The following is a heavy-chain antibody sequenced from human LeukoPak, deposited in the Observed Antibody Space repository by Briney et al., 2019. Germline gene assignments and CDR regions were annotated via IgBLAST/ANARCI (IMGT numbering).Heavy chain of an antibody. J-gene: IGHJ5*02. CDR3: ARRSSGWYNWFDP. CDR2: MNPNSGNT. CDR1: GYTFTSYD. V-gene: IGHV1-8*01. D-gene: IGHD6-19*01. Sequence: ASVKVSCRASGYTFTSYDINWVRQATGQGLEWMGWMNPNSGNTGYAQKFQGRVTMTRNTSISTAYMELSSLRSEDTAVYYCARRSSGWYNWFDPWGQGTLVTVSS.